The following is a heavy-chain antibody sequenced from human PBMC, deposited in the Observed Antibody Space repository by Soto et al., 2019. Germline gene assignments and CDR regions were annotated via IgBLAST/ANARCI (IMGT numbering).Heavy chain of an antibody. J-gene: IGHJ5*02. V-gene: IGHV4-34*01. CDR2: INHSGST. CDR1: GGSFSGYY. D-gene: IGHD4-17*01. Sequence: SETLSLTCAVYGGSFSGYYWSWIRQPPGKGLEWIGEINHSGSTNYNPSLKSRVTISVDTSKNQFSLKLSSVTAADTAVYYCASLNYGLGNWFDPWGQGTLVTVSS. CDR3: ASLNYGLGNWFDP.